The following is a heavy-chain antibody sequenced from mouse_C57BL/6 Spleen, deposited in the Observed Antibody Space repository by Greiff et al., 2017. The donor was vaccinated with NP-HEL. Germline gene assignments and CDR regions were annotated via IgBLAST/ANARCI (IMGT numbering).Heavy chain of an antibody. CDR1: GYSITSGYY. V-gene: IGHV3-6*01. CDR3: ARGGLLRYYAMDY. CDR2: ISYDGSN. D-gene: IGHD1-1*01. J-gene: IGHJ4*01. Sequence: VQLKESGPGLVKPSQSLSLTCSVTGYSITSGYYWNWIRQFPGNKLEWMGYISYDGSNNYNPSLKNRISITRDTSKNQFFLKLNSVTTEDTATYYCARGGLLRYYAMDYWGQGTSVTVSS.